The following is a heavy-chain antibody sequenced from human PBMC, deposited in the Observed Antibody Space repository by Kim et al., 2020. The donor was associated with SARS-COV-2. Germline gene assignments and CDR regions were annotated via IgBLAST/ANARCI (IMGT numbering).Heavy chain of an antibody. V-gene: IGHV3-21*01. CDR3: ARDADYGGNIYYGMDV. CDR2: ISSSSSYI. Sequence: GGSLRLSCAASGFTFSSYSMNWVRQAPGKGLEWVSSISSSSSYIYYADSVKGRFTISRDNAKNSLYLQMNSLRAEDTAVYYCARDADYGGNIYYGMDVWGQGTTVTVSS. J-gene: IGHJ6*02. D-gene: IGHD4-17*01. CDR1: GFTFSSYS.